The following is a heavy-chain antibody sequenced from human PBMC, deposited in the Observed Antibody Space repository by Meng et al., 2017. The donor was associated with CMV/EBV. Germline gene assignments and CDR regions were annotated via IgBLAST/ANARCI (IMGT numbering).Heavy chain of an antibody. Sequence: SKTLSLTCTVSGGSISSSSYYWSWIRQPPGKGLEWIGEINHSGSTNYNPSLKSRVTISVDTSKNQFSLKLSSVTAADTAVYYCARDQMGNYDFWSGYYDYYGMDVWGQGTTVTVSS. V-gene: IGHV4-39*07. D-gene: IGHD3-3*01. J-gene: IGHJ6*02. CDR1: GGSISSSSYY. CDR3: ARDQMGNYDFWSGYYDYYGMDV. CDR2: INHSGST.